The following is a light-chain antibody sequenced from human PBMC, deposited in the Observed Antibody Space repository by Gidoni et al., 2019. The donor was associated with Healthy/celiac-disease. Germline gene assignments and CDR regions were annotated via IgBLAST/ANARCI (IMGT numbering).Light chain of an antibody. CDR1: QSVRSN. CDR3: QQYNNWPPP. CDR2: GAS. V-gene: IGKV3-15*01. Sequence: EIVMTQSPATLYVSPGERATLYCRASQSVRSNLAWYQQKPVQAPRLLIYGASTSATGIPSMFSGSGSATEFTLTISRLQSEDFAVYDCQQYNNWPPPFGQGTKVEIK. J-gene: IGKJ1*01.